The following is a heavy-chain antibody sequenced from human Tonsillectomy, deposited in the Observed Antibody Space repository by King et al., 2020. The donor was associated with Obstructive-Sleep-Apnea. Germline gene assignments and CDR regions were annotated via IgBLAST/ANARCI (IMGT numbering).Heavy chain of an antibody. V-gene: IGHV5-51*01. CDR3: ARPSTARYCNGGTCYSFGSDAFDI. CDR2: IYPGDSDT. D-gene: IGHD2-15*01. Sequence: VQLVQSGAEVKKPGESLKISCKGSGYSFPSYWIAWVRQKPGKGLEWMGIIYPGDSDTRYSPSFRGQVTISADKSISTAYLHWSSLKASDTAIYYCARPSTARYCNGGTCYSFGSDAFDIWGHGTMVIVSS. J-gene: IGHJ3*02. CDR1: GYSFPSYW.